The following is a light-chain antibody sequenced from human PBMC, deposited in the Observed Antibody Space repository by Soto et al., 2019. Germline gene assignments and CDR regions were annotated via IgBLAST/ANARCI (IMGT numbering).Light chain of an antibody. V-gene: IGKV3-15*01. J-gene: IGKJ2*01. CDR2: GAS. CDR3: QQYNDWPLYT. Sequence: EIVMTQSPATLSVSPGERATLSCRASQSVSSNLAWYQQKPGQAPRLLIYGASTRAPGIPARFSGSGSGTEFTLTISSRQSEDFAVYYCQQYNDWPLYTFGQGTKLEIK. CDR1: QSVSSN.